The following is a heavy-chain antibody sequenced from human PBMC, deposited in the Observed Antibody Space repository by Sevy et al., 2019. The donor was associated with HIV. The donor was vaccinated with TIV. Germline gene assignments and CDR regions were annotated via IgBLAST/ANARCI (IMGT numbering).Heavy chain of an antibody. J-gene: IGHJ6*02. D-gene: IGHD3-10*01. V-gene: IGHV2-70*01. CDR3: ARIRSSGSYYNHYYYGMDV. CDR2: IDWDDDT. Sequence: SGPTLVNPTQTLTLTCTFSGFSLSTSGMCVSWIRQPPGKALEWLALIDWDDDTYYSTSLKTRLTISMDTSKHQEVLTMNNKDPMDTAAYYCARIRSSGSYYNHYYYGMDVWGQGTTVTVSS. CDR1: GFSLSTSGMC.